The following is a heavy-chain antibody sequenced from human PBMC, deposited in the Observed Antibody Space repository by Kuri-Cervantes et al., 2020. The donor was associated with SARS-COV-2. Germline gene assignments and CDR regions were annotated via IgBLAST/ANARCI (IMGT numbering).Heavy chain of an antibody. D-gene: IGHD7-27*01. V-gene: IGHV4-38-2*02. CDR2: IYHSGST. CDR1: GYSISSGYY. CDR3: ARVNWGFDY. J-gene: IGHJ4*02. Sequence: ESLKISCTVSGYSISSGYYWGWIRQPPEKGLEWIGSIYHSGSTNYNPSLKSRVTMSVDTSKNQFSLKLSSVTAADTAVYYCARVNWGFDYWGQGTLVTVSS.